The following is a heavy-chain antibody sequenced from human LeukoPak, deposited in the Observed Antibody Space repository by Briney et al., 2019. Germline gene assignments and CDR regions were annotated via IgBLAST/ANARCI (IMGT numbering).Heavy chain of an antibody. CDR3: ARSGTRYYGMDV. CDR1: GFTVSSNY. Sequence: GGSLRLSCVASGFTVSSNYMSWVRQAPGKGLEWVSVIYSGGSTYYADSVKGRFTISRDNSKNTLYLQMNSLRAEDTAVYYCARSGTRYYGMDVWGQGTTVTVSS. D-gene: IGHD6-13*01. V-gene: IGHV3-66*01. CDR2: IYSGGST. J-gene: IGHJ6*02.